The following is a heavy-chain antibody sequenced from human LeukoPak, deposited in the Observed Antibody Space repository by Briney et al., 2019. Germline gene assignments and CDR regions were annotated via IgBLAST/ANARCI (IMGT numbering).Heavy chain of an antibody. CDR2: INGDGSST. Sequence: GGSLRLSCAASGFSFKDSWMYWVRQAPGKGLVWVSHINGDGSSTNYADSVKGRFFVSRDNAKNTLYLQMNSLRAEDTAVYYFVLGGKPIGGFINPKDYFGHWGQGILVTVSS. CDR1: GFSFKDSW. J-gene: IGHJ4*02. CDR3: VLGGKPIGGFINPKDYFGH. D-gene: IGHD3-16*01. V-gene: IGHV3-74*01.